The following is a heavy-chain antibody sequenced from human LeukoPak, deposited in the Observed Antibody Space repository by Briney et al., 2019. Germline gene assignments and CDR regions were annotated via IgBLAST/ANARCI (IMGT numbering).Heavy chain of an antibody. Sequence: PSETLSLTCAVSGGSISSGGYSWSWIRQPPGKGLEWIGYIYYSGSTYYNPSLKSRVTISVDTSKNQFSLKLSSVTAADTAVYYCARKMYYYDSSGYFDYWGQGTLVTVSS. CDR1: GGSISSGGYS. D-gene: IGHD3-22*01. CDR3: ARKMYYYDSSGYFDY. CDR2: IYYSGST. V-gene: IGHV4-30-4*07. J-gene: IGHJ4*02.